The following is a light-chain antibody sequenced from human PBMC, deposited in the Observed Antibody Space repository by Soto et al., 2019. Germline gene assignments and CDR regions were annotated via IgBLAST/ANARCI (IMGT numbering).Light chain of an antibody. J-gene: IGKJ1*01. CDR1: QSVSSY. V-gene: IGKV3-11*01. Sequence: EIVLTQSPATLSLSPGERATLSCRASQSVSSYLAWYQQKPGQAPRLLIYDASNMATGIPARFSGSGSGTDFTLTISSLETEDFAVYYCQQRSNWLGTFGQGTKVEIK. CDR2: DAS. CDR3: QQRSNWLGT.